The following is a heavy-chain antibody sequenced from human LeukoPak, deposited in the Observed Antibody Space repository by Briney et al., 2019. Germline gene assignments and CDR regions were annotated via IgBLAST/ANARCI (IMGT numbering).Heavy chain of an antibody. J-gene: IGHJ3*02. CDR1: GYSFTNYD. CDR2: MNPKSGDT. D-gene: IGHD3-22*01. Sequence: ASVKVSCKASGYSFTNYDINWVRQATGQGLEWMGWMNPKSGDTGYSQKFQGRVFITRDTSINTAYMELSSLGSDDTAVYYCARDFGYYYDSSGPLGQDAFDIWGQGTMVTVSS. V-gene: IGHV1-8*03. CDR3: ARDFGYYYDSSGPLGQDAFDI.